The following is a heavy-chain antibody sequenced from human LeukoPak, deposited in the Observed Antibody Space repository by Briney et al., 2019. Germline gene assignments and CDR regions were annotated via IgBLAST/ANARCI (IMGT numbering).Heavy chain of an antibody. D-gene: IGHD1-26*01. J-gene: IGHJ5*02. CDR3: ARGVGSSESNWFDP. V-gene: IGHV4-61*02. Sequence: PSETLSLTCTVSGGSISSGNYYWGWIRQPAGKGLEWIGRTSSSGSTNYNPSLKSRVTISVDRSKNQFSLKLSSVTAADTAVYYCARGVGSSESNWFDPWGQGTLATVSS. CDR1: GGSISSGNYY. CDR2: TSSSGST.